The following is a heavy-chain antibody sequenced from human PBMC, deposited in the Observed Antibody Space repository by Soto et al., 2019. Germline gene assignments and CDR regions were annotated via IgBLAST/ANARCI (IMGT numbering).Heavy chain of an antibody. J-gene: IGHJ6*02. CDR2: IYISGTT. CDR1: GGSIGSGDYY. Sequence: SETLSLTCTVSGGSIGSGDYYWSWIRQPPGQGLEWIGYIYISGTTYYSPSLKSRVIISLDKSNNQFSLKLSSVTAADTAVYYCARIVPPHYYGLDVWGQGTMVTVSS. D-gene: IGHD1-26*01. CDR3: ARIVPPHYYGLDV. V-gene: IGHV4-30-4*01.